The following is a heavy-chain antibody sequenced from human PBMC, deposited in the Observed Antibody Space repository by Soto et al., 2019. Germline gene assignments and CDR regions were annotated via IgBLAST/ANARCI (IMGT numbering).Heavy chain of an antibody. V-gene: IGHV4-59*01. J-gene: IGHJ4*02. CDR3: ARGTLGELSFPDY. Sequence: SETLSLTCTVSGGSISSYYWSWIRQPPGKGLEWIGYIYYSGSTNYNPSLKSRVTISVDTSKNQFSLKLSSVTAADTAVYYCARGTLGELSFPDYWGQGTLVTVSS. CDR1: GGSISSYY. CDR2: IYYSGST. D-gene: IGHD3-16*02.